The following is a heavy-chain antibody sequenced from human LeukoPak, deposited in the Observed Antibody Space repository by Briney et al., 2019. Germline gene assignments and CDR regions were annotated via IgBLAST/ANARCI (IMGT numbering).Heavy chain of an antibody. V-gene: IGHV3-23*01. D-gene: IGHD3-10*01. CDR3: AKKNDYYGSGSYYWY. CDR1: GFTFRSYA. J-gene: IGHJ4*02. Sequence: GGSLRLSCAASGFTFRSYAMSWVRQAPGKGLEWVSAISGSGGSTYYADSVKGRFTISRDNSKNTLYLQMNSLRAEDTAVYYCAKKNDYYGSGSYYWYWGQGTLVTVSS. CDR2: ISGSGGST.